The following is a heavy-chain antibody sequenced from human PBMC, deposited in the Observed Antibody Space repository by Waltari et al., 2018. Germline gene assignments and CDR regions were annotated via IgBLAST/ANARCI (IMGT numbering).Heavy chain of an antibody. Sequence: QVQLQQWGAGLLKPSETLSLTCAVYGGSFSGYYWSWIRQPPGKGLEWIGEINHSGSTNYNPSLKSRVTISIDTSKDQVSLKLSSVTAADTAVYYCARRPVGYCSSTSCYYYYGMDVWGQGTTVTVSS. V-gene: IGHV4-34*01. CDR2: INHSGST. D-gene: IGHD2-2*01. CDR1: GGSFSGYY. CDR3: ARRPVGYCSSTSCYYYYGMDV. J-gene: IGHJ6*02.